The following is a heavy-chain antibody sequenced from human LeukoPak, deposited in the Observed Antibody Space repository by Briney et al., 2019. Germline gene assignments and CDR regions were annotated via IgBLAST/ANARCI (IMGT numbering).Heavy chain of an antibody. CDR3: ARDGGNWFDP. J-gene: IGHJ5*02. CDR1: GFTFSSYS. CDR2: ISSSSSYI. V-gene: IGHV3-21*01. Sequence: GGSLRLSCAASGFTFSSYSTNWVRQAPGKGLEWVSSISSSSSYIYYADSVKGRFTISRDNAKNSLYLQMNSLRAEDTAVYYCARDGGNWFDPWGQGTLVTVSS.